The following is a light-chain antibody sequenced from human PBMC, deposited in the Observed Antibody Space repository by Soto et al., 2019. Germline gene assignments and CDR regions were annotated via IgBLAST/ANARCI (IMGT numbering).Light chain of an antibody. V-gene: IGKV3-20*01. J-gene: IGKJ1*01. CDR1: QSVSSSY. Sequence: EIVLTQSPCTLSLSPGERATLSCRASQSVSSSYLAWYQQQPGQAPRLLRYGASSCATGIPAMCRGSGSGXXXXXXIXRLEPEDFAVYYCQQYGSSPRTFGQGTKVEIK. CDR3: QQYGSSPRT. CDR2: GAS.